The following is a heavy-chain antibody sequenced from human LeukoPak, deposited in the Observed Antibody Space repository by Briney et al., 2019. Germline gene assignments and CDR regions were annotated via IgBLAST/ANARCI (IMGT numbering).Heavy chain of an antibody. CDR1: GGSCDDYY. V-gene: IGHV4-34*01. J-gene: IGHJ4*02. CDR3: ARGRDRSKAGDH. Sequence: SETLSLTCAVYGGSCDDYYCSWLRQPSRKGLEWIGEIHPSGIFYYNSSLLSRVTISIDTSKSQFSLRLTSVTAADTAFYYCARGRDRSKAGDHWGQGSLVTVSS. D-gene: IGHD5-24*01. CDR2: IHPSGIF.